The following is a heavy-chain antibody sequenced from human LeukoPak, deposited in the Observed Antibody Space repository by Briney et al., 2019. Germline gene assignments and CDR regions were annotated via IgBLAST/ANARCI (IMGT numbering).Heavy chain of an antibody. D-gene: IGHD2-15*01. CDR1: ARSINSSIDY. V-gene: IGHV4-39*01. CDR3: PRLKRVVVAGVGTWFDP. Sequence: SETLSLTCTVSARSINSSIDYWAWIRQPPGKGLEWVGSVYYTGSTYYNPSLKSRVTISADTSKDQFSLILTSVTAADTAIYYCPRLKRVVVAGVGTWFDPWGQGTLVTVSS. CDR2: VYYTGST. J-gene: IGHJ5*02.